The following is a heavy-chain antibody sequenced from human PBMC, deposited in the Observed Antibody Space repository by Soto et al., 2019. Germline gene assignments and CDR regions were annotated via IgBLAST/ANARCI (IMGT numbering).Heavy chain of an antibody. Sequence: QIPLKESGPTLVKPTQTLTLTCTFSGFSLSTSGVGVGWILQSPGKDLEWLALIYWDDDKRYSPSLKSRLTITKNTSKIQLVLTMTNIDPVYTATYYSAHAASPITLVALWYFDYWGQGTLVTVSS. CDR3: AHAASPITLVALWYFDY. CDR2: IYWDDDK. J-gene: IGHJ4*02. V-gene: IGHV2-5*02. D-gene: IGHD3-10*01. CDR1: GFSLSTSGVG.